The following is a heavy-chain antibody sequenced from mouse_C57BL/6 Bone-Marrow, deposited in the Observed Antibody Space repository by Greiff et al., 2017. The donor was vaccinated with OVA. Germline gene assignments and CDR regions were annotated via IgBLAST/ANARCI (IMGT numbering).Heavy chain of an antibody. CDR1: GYTFTSYW. J-gene: IGHJ4*01. Sequence: VQLQQPGAELVRPGTSVKLSCKASGYTFTSYWMHWVKQRPGQGLEWIGVIDPSDSYTNYNQKFKGKATLTVDTSSSTAYMQLSSLTSYDSAVYYCSRKEDYSNYGDYWGQGTSVTVSS. CDR2: IDPSDSYT. V-gene: IGHV1-59*01. CDR3: SRKEDYSNYGDY. D-gene: IGHD2-5*01.